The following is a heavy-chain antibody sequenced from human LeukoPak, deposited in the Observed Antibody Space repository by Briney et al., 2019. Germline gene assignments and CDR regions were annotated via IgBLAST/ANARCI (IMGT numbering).Heavy chain of an antibody. Sequence: DPLPLPRTLSGGPIRSSRDLGGRVCKPRGEGVEGIGRFCYTGVPYYNPALKSRVTISAETSKNQFSLKVSSVTAADTAVYYCAKHTSGIYSDYENPWGQGTLVTVSS. CDR3: AKHTSGIYSDYENP. V-gene: IGHV4-39*01. CDR2: FCYTGVP. J-gene: IGHJ5*02. CDR1: GGPIRSSRDL. D-gene: IGHD5-12*01.